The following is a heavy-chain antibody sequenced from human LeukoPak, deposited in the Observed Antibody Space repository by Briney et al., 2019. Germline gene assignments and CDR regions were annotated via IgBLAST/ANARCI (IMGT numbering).Heavy chain of an antibody. J-gene: IGHJ4*02. V-gene: IGHV3-23*01. CDR3: VQDWAWGAFGY. Sequence: GGSLRLSWAASGFTFSTYGMNWVRQAPGKGLEWVSGITPDAGRTYYADSVKGRFTIYRDNSKNTVYLQMNSLGAEDTAVYYCVQDWAWGAFGYWSQGTLVTVSS. CDR2: ITPDAGRT. CDR1: GFTFSTYG. D-gene: IGHD7-27*01.